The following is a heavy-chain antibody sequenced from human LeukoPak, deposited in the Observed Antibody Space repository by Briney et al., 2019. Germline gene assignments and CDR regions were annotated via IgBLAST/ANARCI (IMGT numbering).Heavy chain of an antibody. Sequence: SETLSLTCTVSGCTINSYYWSWIRQPPGKGLEWIGYIYYSGSTNHNPSLKSRITMSVDTSKNQLSLKLSSVTAADAAVYYCARIRYSNYSLDYWGRGTLVTVSS. CDR2: IYYSGST. J-gene: IGHJ4*02. V-gene: IGHV4-59*01. CDR1: GCTINSYY. D-gene: IGHD4-11*01. CDR3: ARIRYSNYSLDY.